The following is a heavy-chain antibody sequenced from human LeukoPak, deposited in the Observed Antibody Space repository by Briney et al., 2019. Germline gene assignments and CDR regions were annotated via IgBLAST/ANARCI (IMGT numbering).Heavy chain of an antibody. CDR3: ARTGLYGAAPFDY. CDR2: INPNSGGT. Sequence: GASVKVSCKASGYTFTGYYMHWVRQAPGQGVEWMGWINPNSGGTNYAQKFQGRVTMTRDTSISTAYMELSRLRSDDTAVYYCARTGLYGAAPFDYWGQGTLVTVSS. CDR1: GYTFTGYY. V-gene: IGHV1-2*02. D-gene: IGHD2-8*01. J-gene: IGHJ4*02.